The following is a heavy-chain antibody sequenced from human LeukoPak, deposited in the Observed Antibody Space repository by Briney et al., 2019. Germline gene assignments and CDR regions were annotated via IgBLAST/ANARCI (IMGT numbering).Heavy chain of an antibody. V-gene: IGHV3-7*03. J-gene: IGHJ4*02. CDR2: IKQDSSAK. D-gene: IGHD3-22*01. CDR1: GFTFSRHY. CDR3: VRWSYDNSAYYYDH. Sequence: GWSLRLSCVASGFTFSRHYMSWVRQAPGKGLEWVANIKQDSSAKAYVDSVKGRFTVSRDNAKNSMSLQMNSLRAEDTAIYYCVRWSYDNSAYYYDHWGQGTLVTVSS.